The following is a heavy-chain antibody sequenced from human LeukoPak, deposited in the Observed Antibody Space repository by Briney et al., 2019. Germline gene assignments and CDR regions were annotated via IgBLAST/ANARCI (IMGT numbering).Heavy chain of an antibody. J-gene: IGHJ5*02. CDR1: GFPFSVYA. CDR3: AKVWSADFWSGYFTWFDP. V-gene: IGHV3-23*01. CDR2: ISGSGGST. Sequence: GGSLRLSCTAPGFPFSVYAMIWVRQAPGKGLEWVSGISGSGGSTYYADSVKGRFTISRDNSKNALYLQMNSLRAEDTAVYYCAKVWSADFWSGYFTWFDPWGQGTLVTVSS. D-gene: IGHD3-3*01.